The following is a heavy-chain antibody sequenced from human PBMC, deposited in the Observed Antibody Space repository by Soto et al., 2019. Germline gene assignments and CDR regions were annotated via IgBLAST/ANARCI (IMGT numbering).Heavy chain of an antibody. CDR1: GYTFTIYG. V-gene: IGHV1-18*01. Sequence: QVQLVQSGGEVKKPGASVKVSCKASGYTFTIYGINWVRQAPGQGLERMGWISPDNGNTNYAQKLQGRVTMTTDTSTSTAYIELRSLRSDDTAVYYCARALGYSGYAGMDVWGQGTTVTVSS. CDR2: ISPDNGNT. D-gene: IGHD5-12*01. CDR3: ARALGYSGYAGMDV. J-gene: IGHJ6*02.